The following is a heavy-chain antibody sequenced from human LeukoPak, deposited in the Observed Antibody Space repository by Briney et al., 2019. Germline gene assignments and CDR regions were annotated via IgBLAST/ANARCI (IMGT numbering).Heavy chain of an antibody. CDR3: ARRRGNSWYYFDS. CDR2: MNFNSGTT. CDR1: GYTFTSYA. Sequence: ASVKVSCKASGYTFTSYAINWVRQASGQGLEWMAWMNFNSGTTGYTHKFQGRLTMTRNASTSTAYMELTSLISEDTAVYYCARRRGNSWYYFDSWGQGTLVTVSS. J-gene: IGHJ4*02. D-gene: IGHD4-23*01. V-gene: IGHV1-8*02.